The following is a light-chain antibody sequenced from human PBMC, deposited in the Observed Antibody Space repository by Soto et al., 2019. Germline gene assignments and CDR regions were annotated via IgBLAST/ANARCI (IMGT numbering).Light chain of an antibody. CDR3: QQRSNWPPIT. Sequence: IVLTQSPSTLSLSPGARATLSCRASQSISTYLAWDQQKPGQAPRLLLYDASNRAAGVPARFSGSGSGTDFTLTISSVEPDDFAVYYCQQRSNWPPITFGQGTRLEIK. V-gene: IGKV3-11*01. J-gene: IGKJ5*01. CDR2: DAS. CDR1: QSISTY.